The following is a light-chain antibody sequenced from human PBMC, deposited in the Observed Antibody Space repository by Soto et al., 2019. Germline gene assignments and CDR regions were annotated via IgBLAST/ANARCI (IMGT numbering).Light chain of an antibody. CDR3: QQTYSTPYT. V-gene: IGKV1-39*01. CDR1: QRITTY. CDR2: TSG. Sequence: QMTQSPSSLSASVGDRVTITCRASQRITTYLNWYQQKPGEAPKLLISTSGTLQRGVPSRFRGRGSGTDFTLTITALRPEDFANYFCQQTYSTPYTFGQGTKLEIK. J-gene: IGKJ2*01.